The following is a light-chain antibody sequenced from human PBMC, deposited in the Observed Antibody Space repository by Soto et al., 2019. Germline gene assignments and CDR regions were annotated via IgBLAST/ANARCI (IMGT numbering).Light chain of an antibody. CDR1: QSVSSY. V-gene: IGKV3-11*01. CDR3: QQHNQWPIT. J-gene: IGKJ5*01. CDR2: DAS. Sequence: ESVLAQSPATLSLSPGERATLSCRASQSVSSYLAWYQQKPGQAPRLLIYDASNRATGIPARFSGSGSGTEFTLTINSLQSEDSAVYYCQQHNQWPITFGQGTRLEI.